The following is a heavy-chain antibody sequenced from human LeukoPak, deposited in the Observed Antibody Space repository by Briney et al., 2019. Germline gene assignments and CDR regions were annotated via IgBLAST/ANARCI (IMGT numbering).Heavy chain of an antibody. CDR3: ARAQTYYYDSSGYYYSDY. CDR2: INPNSGGT. Sequence: ASVKVSCKASGYTFTGYYMHWVRQAPGQGLEWMGRINPNSGGTNHAQKFQGRVTMTRDTSISTAYMELSRLRSDDTAVYYCARAQTYYYDSSGYYYSDYWGQGTLVTVSS. D-gene: IGHD3-22*01. V-gene: IGHV1-2*06. CDR1: GYTFTGYY. J-gene: IGHJ4*02.